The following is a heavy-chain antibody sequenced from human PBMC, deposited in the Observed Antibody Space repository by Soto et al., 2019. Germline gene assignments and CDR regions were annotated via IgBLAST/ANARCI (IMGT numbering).Heavy chain of an antibody. Sequence: LRLSCAASGFTFSDYAMSWVRQAPGKGLEWVSGISSGGGSPYNADSVKGWFTISRDNSKNTLYLQMNSLRAEDTAVYYCVKGNGRIVPRHFDYWGQGTLVTVSS. CDR1: GFTFSDYA. V-gene: IGHV3-23*01. J-gene: IGHJ4*02. D-gene: IGHD1-1*01. CDR3: VKGNGRIVPRHFDY. CDR2: ISSGGGSP.